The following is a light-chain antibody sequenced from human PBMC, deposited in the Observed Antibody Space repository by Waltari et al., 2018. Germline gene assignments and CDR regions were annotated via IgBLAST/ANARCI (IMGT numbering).Light chain of an antibody. CDR2: EVT. CDR1: NSDVGSYNY. Sequence: QSALTQPASVSGSPGQSITISCTGTNSDVGSYNYVSWYQQHPGKAPNLMIYEVTNRPAGLSTRFSGSKSGNTASLTITELQAEDEADYYCSSYAGNDLVIFGGGTKLTVL. CDR3: SSYAGNDLVI. J-gene: IGLJ2*01. V-gene: IGLV2-14*01.